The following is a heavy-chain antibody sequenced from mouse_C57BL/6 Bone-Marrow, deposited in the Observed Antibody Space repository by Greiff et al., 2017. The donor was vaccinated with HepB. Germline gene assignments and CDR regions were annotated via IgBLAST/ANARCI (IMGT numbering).Heavy chain of an antibody. CDR1: GFTFSSYA. CDR3: TRDAVLYYFDY. Sequence: EVQVVESGEGLVKPGGSLKLSCAASGFTFSSYAMSWVRQTPEKRLEWVAYISSGGDYIYCADTVKGRFTISRDNARNTLYLQMSSLKSEDTAMYYCTRDAVLYYFDYWGQGTTLTVSS. V-gene: IGHV5-9-1*02. J-gene: IGHJ2*01. CDR2: ISSGGDYI.